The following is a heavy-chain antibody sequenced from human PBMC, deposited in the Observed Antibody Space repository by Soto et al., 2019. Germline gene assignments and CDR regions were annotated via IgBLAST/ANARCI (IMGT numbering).Heavy chain of an antibody. CDR3: ARQSSLTGYYWYYYYYMDV. J-gene: IGHJ6*03. Sequence: PGESLKISCKGSGYSFTSYWIGWVRQMPGKGLEWMGIIYPGDSDTRYSPSFQGQVTISADKSISTAYLQWSSLKASDTAMYYCARQSSLTGYYWYYYYYMDVWGKGTTVTVSS. CDR2: IYPGDSDT. V-gene: IGHV5-51*01. CDR1: GYSFTSYW. D-gene: IGHD3-9*01.